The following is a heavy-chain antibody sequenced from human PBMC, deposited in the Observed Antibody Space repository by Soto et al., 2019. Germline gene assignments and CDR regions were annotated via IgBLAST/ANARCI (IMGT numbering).Heavy chain of an antibody. CDR2: IYWNDDK. CDR3: AQIAVAGFFDY. J-gene: IGHJ4*02. V-gene: IGHV2-5*01. CDR1: GFSLSTSGVG. D-gene: IGHD6-19*01. Sequence: QITLKESGPTLVKPTQTLTLTCTFSGFSLSTSGVGVGWIRQPPGKALEWLALIYWNDDKRYSPSLKSRLTITTDTSKNKVVLTMTNMDTVDTATYYCAQIAVAGFFDYWGQGTLVTVSS.